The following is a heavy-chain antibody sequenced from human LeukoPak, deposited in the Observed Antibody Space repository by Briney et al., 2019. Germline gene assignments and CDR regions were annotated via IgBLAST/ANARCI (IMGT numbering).Heavy chain of an antibody. CDR3: ARRLGDWFDA. J-gene: IGHJ5*02. D-gene: IGHD3-3*01. Sequence: GESLKISCKGFGYSFTKYWIAWVRQMPGKGLEFMGIIYPGDSDIRYSPSFEGQVTISADKSSDTACLQWSSLRASDTAIYYCARRLGDWFDAWGQGTLVTVSS. V-gene: IGHV5-51*01. CDR1: GYSFTKYW. CDR2: IYPGDSDI.